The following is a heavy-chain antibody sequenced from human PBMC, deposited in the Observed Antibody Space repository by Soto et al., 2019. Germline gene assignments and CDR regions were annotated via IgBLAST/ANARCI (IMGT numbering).Heavy chain of an antibody. CDR2: INHSGST. J-gene: IGHJ5*02. CDR1: GGSFSGYY. CDR3: ARGSSSGWYWNWFDP. D-gene: IGHD6-19*01. V-gene: IGHV4-34*01. Sequence: SETLSLTCAVYGGSFSGYYWSWIRQPPGRGLEWIGEINHSGSTNYNPSLKSRVTISVDTSKNQFSLKLSSVTAADTAVYYCARGSSSGWYWNWFDPWGQGTLVTVSS.